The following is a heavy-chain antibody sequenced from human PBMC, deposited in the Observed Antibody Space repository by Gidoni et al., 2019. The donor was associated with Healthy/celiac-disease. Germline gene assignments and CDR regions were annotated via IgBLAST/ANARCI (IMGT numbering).Heavy chain of an antibody. D-gene: IGHD4-17*01. CDR1: GFTFSSYG. V-gene: IGHV3-33*01. CDR3: ARERMTTVVTRGRPMDYYYYGMDV. J-gene: IGHJ6*02. Sequence: QVQLVESGGGVVQPGRSLRLSCAASGFTFSSYGMHWVRQAPGKGLEWVAVIWYDGSNKYYADSVKGRFTISRDNSKNTLYLQMNSLRAEDTAVYYCARERMTTVVTRGRPMDYYYYGMDVWGQGTTVTVSS. CDR2: IWYDGSNK.